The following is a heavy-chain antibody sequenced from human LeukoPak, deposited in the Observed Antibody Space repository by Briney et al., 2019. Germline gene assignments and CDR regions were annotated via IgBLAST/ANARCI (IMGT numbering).Heavy chain of an antibody. CDR2: ISGRADSA. CDR1: GFVFSNYA. Sequence: GGSLRLSCAASGFVFSNYAMSWVRQAPGRGLEWVSTISGRADSAYSADSVRGRFTIHRDSYKNTLSLQMDSLRAEDTAVYYCARSPLIRESYGDKIVKFDYWGQGTLVTVSS. D-gene: IGHD4-17*01. J-gene: IGHJ4*02. V-gene: IGHV3-23*01. CDR3: ARSPLIRESYGDKIVKFDY.